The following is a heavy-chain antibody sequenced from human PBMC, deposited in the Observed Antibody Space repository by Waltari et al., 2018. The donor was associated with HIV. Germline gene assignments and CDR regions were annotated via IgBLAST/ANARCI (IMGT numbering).Heavy chain of an antibody. Sequence: VAVISYDGSNKYYADSVKGRFTISRDNSKNTLYLQMNSLRAEDTAVYYCAKGHSSSSTGLFDYWGQGTLVTVSS. V-gene: IGHV3-30*18. CDR2: ISYDGSNK. J-gene: IGHJ4*02. D-gene: IGHD6-6*01. CDR3: AKGHSSSSTGLFDY.